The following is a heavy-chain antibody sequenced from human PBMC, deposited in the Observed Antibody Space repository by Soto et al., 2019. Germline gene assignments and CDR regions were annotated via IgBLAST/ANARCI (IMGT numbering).Heavy chain of an antibody. CDR1: GGTFSSYA. V-gene: IGHV1-69*13. J-gene: IGHJ4*02. CDR2: IIPIFGTA. Sequence: AASVKVSCKASGGTFSSYAISWVRQAPGQGLEWMGGIIPIFGTANYAQKFQGRVTITADESTSTAYMELSSLRSEDTAVYYCARGYYYGSGRNFDYWGQGTLVTVSS. CDR3: ARGYYYGSGRNFDY. D-gene: IGHD3-10*01.